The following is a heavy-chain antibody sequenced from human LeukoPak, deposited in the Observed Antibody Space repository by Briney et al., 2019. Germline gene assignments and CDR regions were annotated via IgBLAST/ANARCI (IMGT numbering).Heavy chain of an antibody. CDR1: GGSISSSSYY. Sequence: KTSETLSLTCTVSGGSISSSSYYWGWIRQPPGKGLEWIGSIYYSGSTYYNPSLKSRVTISVDTSKNQFSLKLSSVTAADTAVYYCARRPNYGSGSSLDYWGQGTLVTVSS. D-gene: IGHD3-10*01. CDR2: IYYSGST. CDR3: ARRPNYGSGSSLDY. V-gene: IGHV4-39*01. J-gene: IGHJ4*02.